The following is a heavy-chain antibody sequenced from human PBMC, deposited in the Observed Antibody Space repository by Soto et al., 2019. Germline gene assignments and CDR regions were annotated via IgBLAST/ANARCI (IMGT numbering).Heavy chain of an antibody. J-gene: IGHJ4*02. CDR3: ARVGRYYDSSGYSVDF. Sequence: SETLSLTCAVYGGSISSYYWSWIRQPPGKGLEWIGYISYSGSTNYNPSLKSRVTISVDTSKNQLSLKLSSVTAADTAVYYCARVGRYYDSSGYSVDFWGQGTLVTVSS. CDR1: GGSISSYY. CDR2: ISYSGST. D-gene: IGHD3-22*01. V-gene: IGHV4-59*01.